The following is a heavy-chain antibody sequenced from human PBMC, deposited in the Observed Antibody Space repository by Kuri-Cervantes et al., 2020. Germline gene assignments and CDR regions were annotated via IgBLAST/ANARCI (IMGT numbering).Heavy chain of an antibody. CDR1: GFTFSSCA. V-gene: IGHV3-30*04. Sequence: GESLKISCVASGFTFSSCAFHWVRQAPGKGLEWVAVISHDENKVYYADSVKGRFTVSRDNAKNSLYLQMNSLRVEDTAVHYCARGEGAGYWGQGTLVTVSS. J-gene: IGHJ4*02. CDR3: ARGEGAGY. CDR2: ISHDENKV. D-gene: IGHD3-10*01.